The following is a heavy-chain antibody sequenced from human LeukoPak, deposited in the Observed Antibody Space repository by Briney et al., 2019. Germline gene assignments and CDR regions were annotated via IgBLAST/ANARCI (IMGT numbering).Heavy chain of an antibody. J-gene: IGHJ4*02. D-gene: IGHD6-19*01. Sequence: ESGPTLVKPTQTLTLTCTFPEFSLSTTRVGVGWIRQPPGKALEWLALIYWDDDKRYSPSLKSRLTITKDTSKNHVLLTMTNMDPVDTATYYCAHVYSSGWYFDYWGQGTLVTVSS. CDR2: IYWDDDK. V-gene: IGHV2-5*02. CDR1: EFSLSTTRVG. CDR3: AHVYSSGWYFDY.